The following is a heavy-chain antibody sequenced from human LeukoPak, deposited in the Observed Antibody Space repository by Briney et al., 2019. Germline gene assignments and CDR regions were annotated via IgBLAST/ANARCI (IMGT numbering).Heavy chain of an antibody. CDR3: ARGTPGVATASDY. CDR1: GGSISSSPYY. D-gene: IGHD5-12*01. J-gene: IGHJ4*02. CDR2: IYYSGTT. V-gene: IGHV4-39*07. Sequence: SETLSLTCTVSGGSISSSPYYWGWIRQPPGKGLEWIGSIYYSGTTHYNPSLESRVTISVDTSKNQFSLKLASVTAADTAVYYCARGTPGVATASDYWGQGTLVTVSS.